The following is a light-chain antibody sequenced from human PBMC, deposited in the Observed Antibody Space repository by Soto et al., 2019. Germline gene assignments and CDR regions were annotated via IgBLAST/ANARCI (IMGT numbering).Light chain of an antibody. V-gene: IGKV2-28*01. CDR2: LAS. CDR1: QSLLHSNGYNY. CDR3: IHCLRPPYT. J-gene: IGKJ2*01. Sequence: DIVMTQSPLSVPVTPGAPASISCRSSQSLLHSNGYNYLDWYLQKPWQSTQLLVYLASNRASGVPHRFSGSGSGTDFTLNIGSVEADDVEAYYGIHCLRPPYTFGQGTKLEIK.